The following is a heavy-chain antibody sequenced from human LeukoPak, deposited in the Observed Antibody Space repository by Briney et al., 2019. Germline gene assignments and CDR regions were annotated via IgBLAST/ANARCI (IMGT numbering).Heavy chain of an antibody. Sequence: GASVKVSCRLSGDTLTEISIHWVRQTPGKGLEWMGGLHPEDREVIYAQKFQGRVTMTEDPSTDTAYMDLRSLRSEDTAVYYCATAEQLVWGQRTLVTVSS. J-gene: IGHJ4*02. CDR1: GDTLTEIS. CDR2: LHPEDREV. D-gene: IGHD6-6*01. V-gene: IGHV1-24*01. CDR3: ATAEQLV.